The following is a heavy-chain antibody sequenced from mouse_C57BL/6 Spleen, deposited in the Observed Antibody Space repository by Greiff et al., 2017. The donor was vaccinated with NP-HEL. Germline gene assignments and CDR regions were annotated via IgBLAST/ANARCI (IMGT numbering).Heavy chain of an antibody. CDR2: IDPENGDT. J-gene: IGHJ3*01. D-gene: IGHD2-2*01. Sequence: VQLQQSGAELVRPGASVKLSCTASGFNIKDDYMHWVKQRPEQGLEWIGWIDPENGDTEYASKFQGKATITADTSSNTAYLQLSSLTSEDTAVYYCTTFYYGYDPFAYWGQGTLVTVSA. CDR3: TTFYYGYDPFAY. CDR1: GFNIKDDY. V-gene: IGHV14-4*01.